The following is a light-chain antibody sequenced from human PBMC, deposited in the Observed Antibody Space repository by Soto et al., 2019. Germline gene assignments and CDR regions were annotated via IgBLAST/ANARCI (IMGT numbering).Light chain of an antibody. CDR3: QQRSNWPLT. V-gene: IGKV3-11*01. CDR2: DAS. Sequence: EIVLTQSPATLSLSPGERANLSCRASQSVSRYLAWYQQKPGQAPRLLIYDASNRATGIPARFSGSGSGTDFTLTISSLEPEDFAVYYCQQRSNWPLTFGGGTKVEIK. CDR1: QSVSRY. J-gene: IGKJ4*01.